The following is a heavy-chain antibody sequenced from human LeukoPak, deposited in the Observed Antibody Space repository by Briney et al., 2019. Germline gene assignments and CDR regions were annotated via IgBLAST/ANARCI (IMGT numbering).Heavy chain of an antibody. V-gene: IGHV3-7*01. J-gene: IGHJ4*02. D-gene: IGHD6-6*01. CDR2: IKRDGSER. Sequence: AESLRLSCAVSGFSFSSYWMSWVRQPPGKGLEWVANIKRDGSERYYVDSVKGRFTISIDEAKKSLYLQMNSLRAEETAVYYCARESFAARWDWGQGSLVTVSS. CDR1: GFSFSSYW. CDR3: ARESFAARWD.